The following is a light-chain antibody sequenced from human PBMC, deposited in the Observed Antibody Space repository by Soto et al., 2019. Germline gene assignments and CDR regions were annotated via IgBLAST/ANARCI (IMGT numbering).Light chain of an antibody. J-gene: IGKJ4*01. CDR2: GTS. Sequence: EIGVTKAPCTLSLSPGERATLSYRASQSISNDHLAWYQQKPGQAPRLLIYGTSNRATGGIADRFSGSGSGTDFTLTISRLEPEYFAVYYCQYYGCSVTFGGGTKVDI. CDR1: QSISNDH. V-gene: IGKV3-20*01. CDR3: QYYGCSVT.